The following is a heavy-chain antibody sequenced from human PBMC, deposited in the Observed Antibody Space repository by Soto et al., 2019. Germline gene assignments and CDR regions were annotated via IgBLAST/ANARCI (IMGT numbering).Heavy chain of an antibody. CDR1: GGSVSNTLYY. Sequence: PSETLSLTCTVSGGSVSNTLYYWSWIRQPPGKGLEWIGYVYYSGTTNYNPSLKSRVTISVDTSKNQFSLKLSSVTAADTAVYYCARDRHYYGSGSYSNSLVSCGQAPLVTVSS. J-gene: IGHJ5*01. CDR2: VYYSGTT. V-gene: IGHV4-61*01. D-gene: IGHD3-10*01. CDR3: ARDRHYYGSGSYSNSLVS.